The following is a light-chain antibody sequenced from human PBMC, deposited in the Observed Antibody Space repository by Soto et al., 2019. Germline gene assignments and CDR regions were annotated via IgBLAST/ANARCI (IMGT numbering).Light chain of an antibody. CDR2: YAS. Sequence: DIRMTQSPSSLSASVGDRVTITCLASHDIGNYLNWYQQKPGKAPKLLIYYASNLETGVSSRFSGSGSGTDFTFTISSLQPEDIATYFCQQYENLPRFIFGPGTKVDIK. CDR1: HDIGNY. CDR3: QQYENLPRFI. J-gene: IGKJ3*01. V-gene: IGKV1-33*01.